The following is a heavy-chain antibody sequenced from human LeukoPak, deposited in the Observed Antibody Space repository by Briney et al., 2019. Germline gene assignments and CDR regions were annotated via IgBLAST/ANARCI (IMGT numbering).Heavy chain of an antibody. V-gene: IGHV7-4-1*02. J-gene: IGHJ4*02. Sequence: GASVKVSCKTSGYTFTSYAMNWVRQAPGQGLEFMGWINTGTGNPTYAQGFTGRFVFSLDTSVSTAYLQIRTLKPEDTAVYYCASFGAHSFDYWGQGTLVTVSS. CDR3: ASFGAHSFDY. CDR1: GYTFTSYA. D-gene: IGHD3-10*01. CDR2: INTGTGNP.